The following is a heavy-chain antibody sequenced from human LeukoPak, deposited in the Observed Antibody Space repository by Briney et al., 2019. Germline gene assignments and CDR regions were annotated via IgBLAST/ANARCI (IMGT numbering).Heavy chain of an antibody. J-gene: IGHJ5*02. CDR2: INPSGGST. CDR3: ARGEVYYDILTGYVYNWFDP. V-gene: IGHV1-46*01. CDR1: GYTFTSYY. Sequence: ASVKVSCKASGYTFTSYYMHWVRQAPGQGLEWMGIINPSGGSTRYAQKFQGRVTMTRDTSTSTVYMELSSLRSEDTAVYYCARGEVYYDILTGYVYNWFDPWGQGTLVTVSS. D-gene: IGHD3-9*01.